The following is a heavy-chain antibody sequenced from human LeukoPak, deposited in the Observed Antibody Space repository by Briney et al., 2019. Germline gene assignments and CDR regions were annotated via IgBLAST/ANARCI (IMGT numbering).Heavy chain of an antibody. V-gene: IGHV3-23*01. D-gene: IGHD2-15*01. CDR3: AKTATFDPYYFYYGMDV. Sequence: GRSLRLSCAASGFTFSSYAMSWVRQAPGKGLEWVSAISGSGGSTYYADSVKGRFTISRDNSKNTLFLQMNSLRAEDTAVYYCAKTATFDPYYFYYGMDVWGQGTTVTVSS. CDR2: ISGSGGST. CDR1: GFTFSSYA. J-gene: IGHJ6*02.